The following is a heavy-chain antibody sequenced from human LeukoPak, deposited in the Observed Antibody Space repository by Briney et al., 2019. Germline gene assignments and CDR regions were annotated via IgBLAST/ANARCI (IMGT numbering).Heavy chain of an antibody. D-gene: IGHD6-19*01. J-gene: IGHJ4*02. V-gene: IGHV1-2*06. CDR3: ARETSSGWYYYFDY. CDR2: INPNSGGT. Sequence: ASVKVSCKASGYTFTGYYMHWVRQAPGQGLEWMGRINPNSGGTNYAQKFQGRVTMTSDTSISTAYMELSRLRSDDTAVYYCARETSSGWYYYFDYWGQGTLVTVSS. CDR1: GYTFTGYY.